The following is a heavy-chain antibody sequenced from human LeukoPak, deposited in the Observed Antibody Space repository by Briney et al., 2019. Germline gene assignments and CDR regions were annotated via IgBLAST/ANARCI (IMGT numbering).Heavy chain of an antibody. J-gene: IGHJ4*02. CDR3: ARDAHLRSGAGYFDS. D-gene: IGHD2-15*01. Sequence: PGGSLRLSCAASGFTFSSYSMNWVRQAPGKGLEWVSYISSSSSTIYYADSVKGRFTISRDNAKNSLYLQMNSLRDEDTAVYYCARDAHLRSGAGYFDSWGQGTLVTVSS. CDR2: ISSSSSTI. CDR1: GFTFSSYS. V-gene: IGHV3-48*02.